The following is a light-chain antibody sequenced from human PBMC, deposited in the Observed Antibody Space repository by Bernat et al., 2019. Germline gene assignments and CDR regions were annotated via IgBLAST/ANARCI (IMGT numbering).Light chain of an antibody. V-gene: IGLV3-25*03. CDR2: KDI. Sequence: SSELTQPPSVSVSPRQTARITCSAETLTKQYVNWYQKKPGQAPLLVIYKDIERPSGIPERFSGSSSGTTVTLTISEVQTEDEADYYCQSADNSGTYPVFGGGTQLTVL. CDR3: QSADNSGTYPV. CDR1: TLTKQY. J-gene: IGLJ7*01.